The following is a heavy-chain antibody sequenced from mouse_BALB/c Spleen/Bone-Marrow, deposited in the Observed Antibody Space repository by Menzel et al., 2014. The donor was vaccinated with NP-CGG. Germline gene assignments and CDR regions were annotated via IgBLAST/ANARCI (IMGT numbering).Heavy chain of an antibody. J-gene: IGHJ3*01. D-gene: IGHD2-10*02. V-gene: IGHV14-3*02. Sequence: VQLQQSGAELVKPGASVKLSCTASGFNIKDTYMHWVKQRPEQGLEWIGRIDPANGNTKYDPKFQGKATITADTSSNTAYLQLSSLTSEDTAVYYCARSGGYGNYFACFAYWGQGTLVTVSA. CDR3: ARSGGYGNYFACFAY. CDR2: IDPANGNT. CDR1: GFNIKDTY.